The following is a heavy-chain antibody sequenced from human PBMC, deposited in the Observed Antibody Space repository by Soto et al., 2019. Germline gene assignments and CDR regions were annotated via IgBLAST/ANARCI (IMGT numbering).Heavy chain of an antibody. Sequence: GGSLRLSCAASGFTFDDYAMHWVRQAPGKGLEWVSGISWNSGSIGYADSVKGRFTISRDNAKNSLYLQMNSLRAEDTALYYCAKDFSPIVLMVYASGGSFDYGVQETLVTVSP. CDR1: GFTFDDYA. CDR2: ISWNSGSI. V-gene: IGHV3-9*01. J-gene: IGHJ4*02. D-gene: IGHD2-8*01. CDR3: AKDFSPIVLMVYASGGSFDY.